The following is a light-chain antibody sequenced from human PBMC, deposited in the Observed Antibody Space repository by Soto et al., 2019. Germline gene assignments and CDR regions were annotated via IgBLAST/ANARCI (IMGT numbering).Light chain of an antibody. J-gene: IGKJ2*01. CDR3: QLYGGSHMFS. Sequence: IQLTQSPSSLSASVGDRVTITCRASQVINSFLAWYQQKPGKAPKLLIYAASSRATGIPDRFSGSGSGTDFTLTISRLEPEDFAVYYCQLYGGSHMFSFGQGTKLEIK. CDR2: AAS. CDR1: QVINSF. V-gene: IGKV1-NL1*01.